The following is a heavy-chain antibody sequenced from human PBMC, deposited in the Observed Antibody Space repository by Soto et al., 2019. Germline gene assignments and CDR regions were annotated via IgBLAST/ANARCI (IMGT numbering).Heavy chain of an antibody. V-gene: IGHV1-2*04. J-gene: IGHJ4*02. Sequence: SVKVSCKASGYTFTGYSMHWVRQAPGQGLEWMGWINPNSGGTNYAQKFQGWVTMTRDTSISTAYMELSRLRSDDTAVYYCARAMYYGSGPRFDYWGQGTQVTVSS. CDR2: INPNSGGT. CDR3: ARAMYYGSGPRFDY. D-gene: IGHD3-10*01. CDR1: GYTFTGYS.